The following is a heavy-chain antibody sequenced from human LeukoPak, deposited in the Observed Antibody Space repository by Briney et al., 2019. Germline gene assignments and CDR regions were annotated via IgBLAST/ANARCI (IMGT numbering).Heavy chain of an antibody. CDR1: GFTLSSYS. D-gene: IGHD6-13*01. Sequence: GRSLRLSCAASGFTLSSYSMNWVRQAPGKGLEWVSSISSSSSYIYYADSVKGRFTISRDNSKNTLYLQMNSLRADETAVYYCAPAQYSSNWFFDYWGQGTLVTVSS. V-gene: IGHV3-21*01. CDR3: APAQYSSNWFFDY. CDR2: ISSSSSYI. J-gene: IGHJ4*02.